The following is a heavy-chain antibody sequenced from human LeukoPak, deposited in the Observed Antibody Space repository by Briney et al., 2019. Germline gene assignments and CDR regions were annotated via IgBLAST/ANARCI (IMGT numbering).Heavy chain of an antibody. V-gene: IGHV3-9*01. Sequence: GGSLRLSCAASGFTFDDYAMHWVRQAPGKGLEWVSGISWNSGSIGYADSVKGRFTISRDNAKNSLYLQMNSLRAEDTALYYCAKVLEDYYYYGMDVWGQGTTVTVSS. CDR1: GFTFDDYA. J-gene: IGHJ6*02. D-gene: IGHD1-1*01. CDR3: AKVLEDYYYYGMDV. CDR2: ISWNSGSI.